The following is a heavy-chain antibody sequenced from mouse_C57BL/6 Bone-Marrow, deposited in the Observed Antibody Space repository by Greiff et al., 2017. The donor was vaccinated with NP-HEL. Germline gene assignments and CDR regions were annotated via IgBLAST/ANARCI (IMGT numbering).Heavy chain of an antibody. CDR1: GYTFTSYS. CDR2: INPSSGYT. CDR3: ARKSRQRSNFDY. Sequence: VQLQQSGAELARPGASVKMSCKASGYTFTSYSMHWVKQRPGQGLEWIGYINPSSGYTNYNQKFKDKATLTADKSSSTAYMQLSSLTSEDSAVYYCARKSRQRSNFDYWGQGTTLTVSS. V-gene: IGHV1-4*01. J-gene: IGHJ2*01.